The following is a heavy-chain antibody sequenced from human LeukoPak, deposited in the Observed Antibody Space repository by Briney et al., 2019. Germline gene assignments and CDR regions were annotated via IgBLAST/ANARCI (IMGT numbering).Heavy chain of an antibody. CDR2: IYYSGST. J-gene: IGHJ4*02. Sequence: PSETLSLTCTVSGGSISSYYWSWIRQPPGKGLEWIGYIYYSGSTNYNPSLKSRVTISVDTSKNQFSLKLSSVTAADTAVYYCASDLRYSSSWFHWGQGTLVTVSS. CDR3: ASDLRYSSSWFH. D-gene: IGHD6-13*01. CDR1: GGSISSYY. V-gene: IGHV4-59*12.